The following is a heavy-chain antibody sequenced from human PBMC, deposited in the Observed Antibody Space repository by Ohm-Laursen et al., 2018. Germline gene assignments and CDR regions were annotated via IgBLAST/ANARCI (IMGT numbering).Heavy chain of an antibody. V-gene: IGHV3-23*01. D-gene: IGHD2-21*02. CDR3: AKNCGGTCYSDFDN. CDR1: GFTFNNYA. J-gene: IGHJ4*02. CDR2: ISFTGRGT. Sequence: GSLRLSCAASGFTFNNYAMSWVRQAPGRGLEWVSTISFTGRGTFYADSVKGRFTISRDDSKSTFYLQMNSLRAEDTAIYYCAKNCGGTCYSDFDNWGQGTLVTVSS.